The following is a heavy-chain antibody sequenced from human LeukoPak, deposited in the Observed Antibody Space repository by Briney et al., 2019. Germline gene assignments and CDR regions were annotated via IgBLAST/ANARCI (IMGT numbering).Heavy chain of an antibody. CDR3: ARGQSRVAGYYFDY. D-gene: IGHD6-19*01. Sequence: PGGSLRLSCAASGFTFSSYWMHWVRQAPGKGLVWVSRINSDGSSTSYADSVKGRFTISRDNAKNTLYLQMNSLRAEDTAVYYCARGQSRVAGYYFDYWGQGTLVTVSS. J-gene: IGHJ4*02. CDR1: GFTFSSYW. CDR2: INSDGSST. V-gene: IGHV3-74*01.